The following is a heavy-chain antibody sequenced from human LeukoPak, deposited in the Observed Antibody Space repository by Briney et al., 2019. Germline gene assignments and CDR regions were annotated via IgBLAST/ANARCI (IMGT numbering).Heavy chain of an antibody. V-gene: IGHV3-7*01. J-gene: IGHJ6*02. CDR1: GFSFSSYL. D-gene: IGHD6-19*01. CDR2: IKQDGSEK. Sequence: QPGGSLRLACAAPGFSFSSYLMSWVRQAPGKGLEWVANIKQDGSEKYYVDSVKGRFTISRDNAKNTLYLQMNSLRVEDTAVYYCARPSHPKPNGWYYFFGMDVWGQGTTVTVSS. CDR3: ARPSHPKPNGWYYFFGMDV.